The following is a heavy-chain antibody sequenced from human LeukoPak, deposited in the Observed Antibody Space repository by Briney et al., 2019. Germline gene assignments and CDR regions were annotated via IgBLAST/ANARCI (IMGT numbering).Heavy chain of an antibody. V-gene: IGHV1-8*01. Sequence: ASVKVSCKASGYTFTSYDINWVRQATGQGLEWMGWMNPNSGNTGYAQKFQGRVTMTRNTSISTAYMELSSLRSGDTAVYYCARDSYSLYYDFWSGYYHWFDPWGQGTLVTVSS. J-gene: IGHJ5*02. CDR3: ARDSYSLYYDFWSGYYHWFDP. CDR1: GYTFTSYD. CDR2: MNPNSGNT. D-gene: IGHD3-3*01.